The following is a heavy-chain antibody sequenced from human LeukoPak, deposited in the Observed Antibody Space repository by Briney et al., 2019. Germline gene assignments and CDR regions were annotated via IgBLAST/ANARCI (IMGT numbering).Heavy chain of an antibody. Sequence: SETLSLTCTVSGGSISSYYRSWIRQPPGKGLEWIGYIYYSGSTNYNPSLKSRVTISVDTSKNQFSLKLSSVTAADTAVYYCARWAYCGGDCALDYWGQGTLVTVSS. CDR2: IYYSGST. V-gene: IGHV4-59*01. CDR1: GGSISSYY. CDR3: ARWAYCGGDCALDY. J-gene: IGHJ4*02. D-gene: IGHD2-21*02.